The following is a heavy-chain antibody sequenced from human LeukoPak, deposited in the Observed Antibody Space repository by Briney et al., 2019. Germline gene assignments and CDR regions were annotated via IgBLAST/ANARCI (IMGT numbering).Heavy chain of an antibody. Sequence: PGRSLRLSCTASGFTFSSYAMHWVRQAPRKGLEWVAGILYDGINEFYADSVKGRFAISRDNSKSTLYLQMNSLRVEDTAVYYCAKSGGRNSPFDYWGQGSLVTVPS. CDR3: AKSGGRNSPFDY. D-gene: IGHD4-23*01. J-gene: IGHJ4*02. CDR2: ILYDGINE. V-gene: IGHV3-30-3*02. CDR1: GFTFSSYA.